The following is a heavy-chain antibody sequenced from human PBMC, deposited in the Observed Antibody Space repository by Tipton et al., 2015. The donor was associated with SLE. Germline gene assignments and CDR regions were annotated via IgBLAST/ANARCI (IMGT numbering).Heavy chain of an antibody. D-gene: IGHD1-26*01. J-gene: IGHJ3*02. V-gene: IGHV4-38-2*02. CDR1: GYSISSGYY. Sequence: LRLSCTVSGYSISSGYYWGWIRQPPGKGLEWIGSIYHSGSTYYNPSLKSRVTIAVDTSKNQFSLKLSSVTAADTAVYYCARHPYSGSYLDAFDIWGQGTMVTGSS. CDR3: ARHPYSGSYLDAFDI. CDR2: IYHSGST.